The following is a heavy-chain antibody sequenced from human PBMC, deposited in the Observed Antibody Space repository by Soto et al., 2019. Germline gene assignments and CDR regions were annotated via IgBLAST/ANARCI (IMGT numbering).Heavy chain of an antibody. Sequence: EVQLVETGGGLIQPGGSLRLSCAASGFTVSSNYMSWVRQAPGKGLEWVSVIYSGGSTYYADSVKGRFTISRDNSKNTPYLQMNSLRAEDTAVYYCAGPSSGWSAHTGPGYFDLWGRGTLVTVSS. J-gene: IGHJ2*01. CDR3: AGPSSGWSAHTGPGYFDL. D-gene: IGHD6-19*01. CDR2: IYSGGST. CDR1: GFTVSSNY. V-gene: IGHV3-53*02.